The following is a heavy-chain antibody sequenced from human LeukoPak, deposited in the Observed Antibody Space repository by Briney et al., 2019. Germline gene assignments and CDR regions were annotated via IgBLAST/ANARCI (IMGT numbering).Heavy chain of an antibody. D-gene: IGHD6-19*01. CDR3: ARRGAVAGGFDI. Sequence: GGSLRLSCAASGFTFSSYGMHWVRQAPGKGLVWVSRINSDGSSTSYADSVKGRFTISRDNAKNTLYLQMNSLRAEDTAVYYCARRGAVAGGFDIWGQGTMVTVSS. CDR1: GFTFSSYG. J-gene: IGHJ3*02. CDR2: INSDGSST. V-gene: IGHV3-74*01.